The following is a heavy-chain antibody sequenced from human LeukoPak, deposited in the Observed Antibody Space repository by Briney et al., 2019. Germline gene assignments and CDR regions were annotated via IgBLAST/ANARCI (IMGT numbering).Heavy chain of an antibody. Sequence: GASVKVSCKASGYTFAGYFIHWVRQAPGQGLEWMGRINPHSGVTEYAQKFQGRVTMSRDTSITTAYVEVSRLISDDTAVYYCAREIYSGSYHDYWGQGTLVTVSS. CDR2: INPHSGVT. J-gene: IGHJ4*02. D-gene: IGHD1-26*01. V-gene: IGHV1-2*06. CDR3: AREIYSGSYHDY. CDR1: GYTFAGYF.